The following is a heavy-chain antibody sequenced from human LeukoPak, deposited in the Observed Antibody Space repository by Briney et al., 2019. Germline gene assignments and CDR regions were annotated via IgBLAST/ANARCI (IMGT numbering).Heavy chain of an antibody. D-gene: IGHD2-15*01. Sequence: ASVKVSCKASGYTFISYDINWVRQATGQGVEWMGWMNPNSGNTGYAQKFQGRVTMTRDTSISTAYMELSRLRSDDTAVYYCARGASDKRDYCYYYYMDVWGKGTTVTVSS. CDR1: GYTFISYD. V-gene: IGHV1-8*01. J-gene: IGHJ6*03. CDR2: MNPNSGNT. CDR3: ARGASDKRDYCYYYYMDV.